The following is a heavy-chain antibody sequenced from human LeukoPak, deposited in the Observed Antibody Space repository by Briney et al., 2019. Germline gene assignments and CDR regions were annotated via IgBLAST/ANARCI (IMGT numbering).Heavy chain of an antibody. CDR2: MNPNSGNT. J-gene: IGHJ4*02. CDR3: ASYSAYAQ. Sequence: ASVKVSCKASGYTFTSYGISWVRQATGQGLEWMGWMNPNSGNTGYAQKFQGRVTITRNTSITTAYMELGGLTSEDTAVYYCASYSAYAQWGQGTLVTVSS. D-gene: IGHD5-12*01. V-gene: IGHV1-8*03. CDR1: GYTFTSYG.